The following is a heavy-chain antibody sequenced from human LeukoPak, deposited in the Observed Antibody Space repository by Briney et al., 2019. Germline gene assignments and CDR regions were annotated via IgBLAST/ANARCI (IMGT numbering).Heavy chain of an antibody. CDR2: IYYSGST. Sequence: PSETLSLTCTVSGGSISSSSYYWGWIRQPPGKGLEGIGSIYYSGSTYYNPSLKSRVTISVDTSKNQFSLKLSSVTAADTAVYYCARLTTYSSSWYPPYYFDYWGQGTLVTVSS. CDR1: GGSISSSSYY. D-gene: IGHD6-13*01. V-gene: IGHV4-39*01. J-gene: IGHJ4*02. CDR3: ARLTTYSSSWYPPYYFDY.